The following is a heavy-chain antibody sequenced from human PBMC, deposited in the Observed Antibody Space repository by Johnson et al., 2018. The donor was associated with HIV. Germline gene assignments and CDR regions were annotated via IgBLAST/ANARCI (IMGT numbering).Heavy chain of an antibody. CDR2: ISGSGGST. Sequence: VQLVESGGGLVQPGGSLRLSCAASGFTFSSYAMSWVRQAPGKGLEWVSAISGSGGSTYYADSVKGRFTISRDNSKNTLYLQMNSLRAEDTAVYYCAKDKAVVTALYDAFDMWGLGTLVTVSS. CDR1: GFTFSSYA. J-gene: IGHJ3*02. CDR3: AKDKAVVTALYDAFDM. D-gene: IGHD2-21*02. V-gene: IGHV3-23*04.